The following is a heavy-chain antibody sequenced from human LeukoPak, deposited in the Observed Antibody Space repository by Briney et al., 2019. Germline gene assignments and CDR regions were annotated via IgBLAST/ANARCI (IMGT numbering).Heavy chain of an antibody. CDR1: GYTFTGYY. CDR2: INPNSGGT. Sequence: ASVKVSCKASGYTFTGYYMHWVRQAPGQGLEWMGWINPNSGGTNYAQKFQGRVTRTRDTSISTAYMELSRLRSDDTAVYYCASGTVRLGELSLYNWFDPWGQGTLVTVSS. D-gene: IGHD3-16*02. CDR3: ASGTVRLGELSLYNWFDP. J-gene: IGHJ5*02. V-gene: IGHV1-2*02.